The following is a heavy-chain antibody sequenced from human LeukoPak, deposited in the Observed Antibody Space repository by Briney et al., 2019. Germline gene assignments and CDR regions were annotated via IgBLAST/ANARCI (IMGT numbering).Heavy chain of an antibody. CDR1: GFTFSSYS. J-gene: IGHJ4*02. Sequence: PGGFLRLSCAASGFTFSSYSMTWVRQAPGKGLEWVSSISSSSSYIYYADSVKGRFTISRDNAKNSLYLQMNSLRAEDTAVYYCARDDSSDFDYWGQGTLVTVSS. V-gene: IGHV3-21*01. D-gene: IGHD6-6*01. CDR3: ARDDSSDFDY. CDR2: ISSSSSYI.